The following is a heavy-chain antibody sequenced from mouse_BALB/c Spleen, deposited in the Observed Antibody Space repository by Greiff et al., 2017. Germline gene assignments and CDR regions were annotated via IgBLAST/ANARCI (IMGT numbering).Heavy chain of an antibody. CDR2: ISYSGST. Sequence: EVQLQQSGPGLVKPSQSLSLTCTVTGYSITSDYAWNWIRQFPGNKLEWMGYISYSGSTSYNPSLKSRISITRDTSKNQFFLQLNSVTTEDTATYYCARFDGYYVGAMDYWGQGTSVTVSS. V-gene: IGHV3-2*02. CDR3: ARFDGYYVGAMDY. J-gene: IGHJ4*01. D-gene: IGHD2-3*01. CDR1: GYSITSDYA.